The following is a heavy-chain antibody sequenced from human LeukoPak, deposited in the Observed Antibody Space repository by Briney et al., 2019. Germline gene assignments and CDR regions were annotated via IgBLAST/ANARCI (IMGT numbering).Heavy chain of an antibody. CDR2: ISSSGSTI. CDR3: AREGSGSSGPEGFDY. V-gene: IGHV3-48*03. J-gene: IGHJ4*02. CDR1: GFTFDDYA. Sequence: GGSLRLSCAASGFTFDDYAMHWVRQAPGKGLEWVSYISSSGSTIYYADSVKGRFTISRDNAKNSLYLQMNSLRAEDTAVYYCAREGSGSSGPEGFDYWGQGTLVTVSS. D-gene: IGHD3-22*01.